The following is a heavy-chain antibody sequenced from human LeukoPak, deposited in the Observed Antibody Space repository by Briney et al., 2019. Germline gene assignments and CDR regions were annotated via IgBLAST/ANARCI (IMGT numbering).Heavy chain of an antibody. CDR3: ARGASIVAAGSSYYYYGMDV. D-gene: IGHD6-13*01. CDR1: GDSVSSNSDA. CDR2: TYYRSKWYN. Sequence: SQTLSLTCAISGDSVSSNSDAWNWIRQSTSRGLEWLGRTYYRSKWYNDYAISVKSRITINPDTSKNQFSLQLYSVTPEDTAVYYCARGASIVAAGSSYYYYGMDVWGQGTAVTVSS. V-gene: IGHV6-1*01. J-gene: IGHJ6*02.